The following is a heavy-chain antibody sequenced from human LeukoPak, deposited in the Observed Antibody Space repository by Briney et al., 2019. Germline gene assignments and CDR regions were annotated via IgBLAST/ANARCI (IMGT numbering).Heavy chain of an antibody. CDR2: IYSDNT. D-gene: IGHD1-26*01. Sequence: GGSLRLSCTVSGFTVSSNSMSWVRQAPGKGLEWVSFIYSDNTHYSDSVKGRFTISRDNSKNTLYLQMNSLGAEDTAVYYCARTGGSQGGNYWGQGTLVTVSS. CDR3: ARTGGSQGGNY. J-gene: IGHJ4*02. V-gene: IGHV3-53*01. CDR1: GFTVSSNS.